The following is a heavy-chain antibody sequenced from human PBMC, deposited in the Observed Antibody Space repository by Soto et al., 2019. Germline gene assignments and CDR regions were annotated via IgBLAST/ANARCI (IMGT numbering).Heavy chain of an antibody. D-gene: IGHD1-26*01. CDR1: GFTFSSYS. Sequence: GGSLRLSCAASGFTFSSYSMNWVRQAPGKGLEWVSSISSSSSYIYYADSVKGRFTISRDNAKNSLYLQMNSLRAEDTAVYYCARDYHAWGWGRGSYYHDAFDIWGQGTMVTVSS. J-gene: IGHJ3*02. CDR3: ARDYHAWGWGRGSYYHDAFDI. CDR2: ISSSSSYI. V-gene: IGHV3-21*01.